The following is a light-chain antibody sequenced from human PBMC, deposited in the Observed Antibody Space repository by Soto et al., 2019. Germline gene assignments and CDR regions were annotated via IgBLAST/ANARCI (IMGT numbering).Light chain of an antibody. CDR1: QSISSW. J-gene: IGKJ1*01. V-gene: IGKV1-5*03. CDR3: QQYNSYLT. Sequence: DIQMTQSPSTLSASVGDRVTITCRASQSISSWLAWYQQKPGKAPKLLIYKASSLESGVPSRFSGSGSGTEFTLTISSPQPDYFATYYCQQYNSYLTFGQGTKVEIK. CDR2: KAS.